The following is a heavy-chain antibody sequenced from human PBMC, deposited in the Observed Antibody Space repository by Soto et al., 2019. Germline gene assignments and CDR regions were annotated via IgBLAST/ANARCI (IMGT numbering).Heavy chain of an antibody. V-gene: IGHV1-8*01. Sequence: QVQLVQSGAEVKKPGASVKVSCMASGYTFTNYDINWVRQATGQGLEWMGWMNHNSGNTGYAKKFQGRVTMTRNTSISRTYMELSSLRSEDQAVYYCARGLYAFDVWGHGTMVTVSA. CDR2: MNHNSGNT. CDR3: ARGLYAFDV. J-gene: IGHJ3*01. CDR1: GYTFTNYD.